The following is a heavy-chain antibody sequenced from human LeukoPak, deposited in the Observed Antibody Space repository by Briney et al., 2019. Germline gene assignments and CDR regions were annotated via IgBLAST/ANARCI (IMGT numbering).Heavy chain of an antibody. CDR3: ARSSSSHYYYYGMDV. Sequence: GGSLTLSCAASGFTFSDYYMSWIRQAPGKGLEGVSYISSSGSTIYHADSVKGRFTISRDNDKNSLYLQMNSLRAEDTAVYYCARSSSSHYYYYGMDVWGQGTTVTVSS. CDR1: GFTFSDYY. V-gene: IGHV3-11*01. CDR2: ISSSGSTI. J-gene: IGHJ6*02. D-gene: IGHD6-13*01.